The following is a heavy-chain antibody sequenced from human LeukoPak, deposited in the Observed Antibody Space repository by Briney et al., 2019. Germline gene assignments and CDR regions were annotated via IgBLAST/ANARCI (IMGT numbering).Heavy chain of an antibody. D-gene: IGHD6-19*01. CDR3: ARAPPSSGWYLNSLTFDY. CDR2: INPSGGST. Sequence: ASVKVSCKASGYTFTSYYMHWVRQAPGQGLEWMGIINPSGGSTSYAQKFQGRVTMTRDMSTSTVYMELSSLRSEDTAVYYCARAPPSSGWYLNSLTFDYWGQGTLVTVSS. V-gene: IGHV1-46*01. CDR1: GYTFTSYY. J-gene: IGHJ4*02.